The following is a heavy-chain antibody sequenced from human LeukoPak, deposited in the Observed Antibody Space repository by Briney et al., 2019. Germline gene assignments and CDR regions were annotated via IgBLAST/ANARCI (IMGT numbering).Heavy chain of an antibody. CDR2: MNPNSGNT. J-gene: IGHJ6*03. CDR3: ARQQTSYNWNDCGNYYYYYMDV. Sequence: ASVKVSCKASGYTFTSYDINWVRQATGQGLEWMGWMNPNSGNTGYAQKFQGRVTMTRNTSISTAYMELSSLRSEDTAVYYCARQQTSYNWNDCGNYYYYYMDVWGKGTTVTISS. CDR1: GYTFTSYD. V-gene: IGHV1-8*01. D-gene: IGHD1-1*01.